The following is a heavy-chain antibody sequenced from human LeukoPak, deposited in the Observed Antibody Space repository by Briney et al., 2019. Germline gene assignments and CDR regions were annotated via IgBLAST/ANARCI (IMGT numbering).Heavy chain of an antibody. Sequence: ASVKVSCKASGYTFISYGISWVRQAPGQGLEWMGWISIYNGNTNYAQKLQGRVTMTTDTSTSTAYMELRSLRSDDTAVYYCARVPVFSVAVAGTFRYYFDYWGQGTLVTVSS. CDR3: ARVPVFSVAVAGTFRYYFDY. D-gene: IGHD6-19*01. CDR1: GYTFISYG. V-gene: IGHV1-18*01. CDR2: ISIYNGNT. J-gene: IGHJ4*02.